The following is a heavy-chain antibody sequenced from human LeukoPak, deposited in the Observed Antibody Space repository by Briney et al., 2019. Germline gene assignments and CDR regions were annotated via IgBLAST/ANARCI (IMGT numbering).Heavy chain of an antibody. CDR3: ARDEAATISLDY. CDR2: ISSSSSYI. V-gene: IGHV3-21*01. Sequence: PGGSLRLSCAASGFTFSSYSMNWVRQAPGKGLEWVSSISSSSSYIYYADSVKGRFTISRDNAKNSLYLQMNSLRAEDTAVYYCARDEAATISLDYWGQGTLVTVSS. CDR1: GFTFSSYS. J-gene: IGHJ4*02. D-gene: IGHD5-12*01.